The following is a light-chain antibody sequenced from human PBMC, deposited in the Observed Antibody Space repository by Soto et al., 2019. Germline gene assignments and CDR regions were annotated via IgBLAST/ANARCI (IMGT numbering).Light chain of an antibody. V-gene: IGLV2-14*01. CDR1: SSDIGGYNY. Sequence: QSALTQTASVSGSPGQSITISCTGTSSDIGGYNYVSWYQQHPGKAPKLMVYDVSSRPSGVSNPFSGSKSGNTASLTISGLQAEDEADYYCGSYTTSSTPAFGTGTTATVL. CDR2: DVS. CDR3: GSYTTSSTPA. J-gene: IGLJ1*01.